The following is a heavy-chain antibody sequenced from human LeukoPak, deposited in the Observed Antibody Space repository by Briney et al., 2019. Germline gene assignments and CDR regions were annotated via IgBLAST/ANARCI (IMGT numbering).Heavy chain of an antibody. CDR1: GYTFTSYY. V-gene: IGHV1-46*01. D-gene: IGHD3-3*01. CDR2: INPSGGST. J-gene: IGHJ6*02. CDR3: ARETSQYDFWSGAPLGMDV. Sequence: ASVKVSCKASGYTFTSYYMHWVRQAPGQGLEWMGIINPSGGSTSYAQKFQSRVTTTRDTSTSTVYMELSSLRSEDTAVYYCARETSQYDFWSGAPLGMDVGGQGTTVTVSS.